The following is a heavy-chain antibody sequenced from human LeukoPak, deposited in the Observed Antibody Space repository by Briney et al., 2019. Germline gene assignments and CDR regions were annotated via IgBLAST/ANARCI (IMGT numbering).Heavy chain of an antibody. CDR2: INHSGST. V-gene: IGHV4-34*01. Sequence: PSETLSLTCAVYGGSFSGYYWSWIRQPPGKGLEWIGKINHSGSTNYNPSLKSRVTISVDTSKNQFSLKLSSVTAADTAVYYCARGLEYYYDSSGLPFDYWGQGTLVTVSS. CDR1: GGSFSGYY. CDR3: ARGLEYYYDSSGLPFDY. D-gene: IGHD3-22*01. J-gene: IGHJ4*02.